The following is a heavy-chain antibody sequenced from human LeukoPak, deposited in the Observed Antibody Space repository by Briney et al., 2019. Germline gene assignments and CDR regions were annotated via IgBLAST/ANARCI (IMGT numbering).Heavy chain of an antibody. Sequence: GGSLRLSCAASGFTFSSYWMHWVRQAPGKGLVWVSRINSNGGGTTYADSVKGRFTISRDNAKNTLYLQMNSLRAEDTAVYYCAKTPGPNYDILTGWPYMAYYFDYWGQGTLVTVSS. V-gene: IGHV3-74*01. CDR2: INSNGGGT. D-gene: IGHD3-9*01. CDR3: AKTPGPNYDILTGWPYMAYYFDY. CDR1: GFTFSSYW. J-gene: IGHJ4*02.